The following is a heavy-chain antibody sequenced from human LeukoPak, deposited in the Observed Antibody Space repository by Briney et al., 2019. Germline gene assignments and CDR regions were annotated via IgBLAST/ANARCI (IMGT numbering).Heavy chain of an antibody. J-gene: IGHJ4*02. V-gene: IGHV1-46*01. CDR2: INPSGGRR. CDR3: PVHAGGGNVPRLDY. CDR1: GGTFTWYY. D-gene: IGHD4-23*01. Sequence: ASLKVSCKASGGTFTWYYVHWVRQSRGQGGEWMGLINPSGGRRCGAQKCQGRVTMTRDTSTSTVYMQLSSLRSEGKAVYYCPVHAGGGNVPRLDYWGRGTLVTVSS.